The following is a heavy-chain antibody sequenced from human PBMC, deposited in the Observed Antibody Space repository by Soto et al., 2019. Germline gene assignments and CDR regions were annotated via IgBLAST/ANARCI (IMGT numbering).Heavy chain of an antibody. Sequence: ASVKVSFKASGYTFTSYAMHWVRQAPGQRLEWMGWINAGNGNTKYSQKFQGRVTITRDTSASTAYMELSSLRSEDTAVYYCADSSGGYGMDVWGQGTTVTVSS. CDR3: ADSSGGYGMDV. CDR1: GYTFTSYA. D-gene: IGHD3-22*01. CDR2: INAGNGNT. V-gene: IGHV1-3*01. J-gene: IGHJ6*02.